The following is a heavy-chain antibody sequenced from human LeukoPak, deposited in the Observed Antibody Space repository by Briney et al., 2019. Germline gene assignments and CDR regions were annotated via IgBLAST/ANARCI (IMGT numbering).Heavy chain of an antibody. CDR2: INSDGSST. V-gene: IGHV3-74*01. Sequence: PGGSLRLSCAASGLTFSSYWMHWVRQAPGKGLVWVSRINSDGSSTSYADSVKGRFTLSRDNAKNTLYLQMNSLRAEDTAVYYCARRSSGSPPYYFGYWGQGTLVSVSS. J-gene: IGHJ4*02. CDR3: ARRSSGSPPYYFGY. D-gene: IGHD1-26*01. CDR1: GLTFSSYW.